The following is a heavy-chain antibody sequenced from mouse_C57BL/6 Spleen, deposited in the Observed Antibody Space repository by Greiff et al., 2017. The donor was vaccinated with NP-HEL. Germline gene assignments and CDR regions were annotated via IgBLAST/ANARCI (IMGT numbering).Heavy chain of an antibody. Sequence: EVQLQESGGGLVQPKGSLKLSCAASGFSFNTYAMNWVRQAPGKGVEWVARIRNKSNNNATYYADLVKDRFTIARDDSESMLYLQMNNLKTEDTAVYYCVRPYDYDRSLFAYWGQGTLVTVSA. CDR2: IRNKSNNNAT. CDR1: GFSFNTYA. CDR3: VRPYDYDRSLFAY. V-gene: IGHV10-1*01. D-gene: IGHD2-4*01. J-gene: IGHJ3*01.